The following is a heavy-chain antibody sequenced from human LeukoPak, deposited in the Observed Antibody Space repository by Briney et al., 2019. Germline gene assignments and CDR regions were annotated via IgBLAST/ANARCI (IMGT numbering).Heavy chain of an antibody. V-gene: IGHV3-23*01. J-gene: IGHJ4*02. Sequence: PGGSLRLSCAASGFTFSSYAMSWVRQAPGKGLEWVSAISGSTGSTYYADSVKGRFTISRDNSKNTLYLQMKSLRAEDTAVYYCAKDGERGSYSYFDYWGQGTPVTVSS. CDR3: AKDGERGSYSYFDY. D-gene: IGHD1-26*01. CDR1: GFTFSSYA. CDR2: ISGSTGST.